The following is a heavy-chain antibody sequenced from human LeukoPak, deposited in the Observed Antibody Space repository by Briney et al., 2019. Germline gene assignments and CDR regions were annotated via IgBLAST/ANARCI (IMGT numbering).Heavy chain of an antibody. CDR3: ARDKAFGAGPFDI. CDR2: ISGYNGNT. Sequence: ASVKVSCKASGYSFTSFGISWVRQAPGHGLEWMGWISGYNGNTNYAQKSQGRVTLTTDTSTSTAYMEVRSLRSDDTAVYYCARDKAFGAGPFDIWGQGTMVTVSS. CDR1: GYSFTSFG. V-gene: IGHV1-18*01. D-gene: IGHD3-10*01. J-gene: IGHJ3*02.